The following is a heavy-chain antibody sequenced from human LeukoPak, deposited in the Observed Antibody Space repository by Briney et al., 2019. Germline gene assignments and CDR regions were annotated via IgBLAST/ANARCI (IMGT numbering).Heavy chain of an antibody. D-gene: IGHD3-3*01. Sequence: GGSLRLSCTASGFTSGDYAMSWVRQASGKGLEWVGFIRSKAYGGTIEYAASVKGRFTISRDDSKSIAYLQMNSLKTEDTAVYYCTRYGSSYYDLWSVAYFDYWGQGTLVTVSS. CDR1: GFTSGDYA. CDR2: IRSKAYGGTI. CDR3: TRYGSSYYDLWSVAYFDY. V-gene: IGHV3-49*04. J-gene: IGHJ4*02.